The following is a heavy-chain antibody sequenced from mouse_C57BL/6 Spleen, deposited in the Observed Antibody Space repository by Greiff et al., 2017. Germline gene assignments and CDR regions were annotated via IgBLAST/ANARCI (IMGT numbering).Heavy chain of an antibody. Sequence: QVQLQQPGAELVKPGASVKLSCKASGYTFTSYWMHWVKQRPGQGLEWIGMIHPNSGSTNYNEKFKSKATLTVDKSSSTAYMQLSSLTSEDSAVYYGARSRDSYDYVSWFAYWGQGTLVTVSA. CDR3: ARSRDSYDYVSWFAY. D-gene: IGHD2-4*01. CDR1: GYTFTSYW. CDR2: IHPNSGST. V-gene: IGHV1-64*01. J-gene: IGHJ3*01.